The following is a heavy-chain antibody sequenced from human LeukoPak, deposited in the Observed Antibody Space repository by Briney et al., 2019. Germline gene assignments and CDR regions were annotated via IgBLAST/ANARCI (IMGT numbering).Heavy chain of an antibody. CDR3: ARDRGYFDN. Sequence: GGSLRLSCAASGFTFSTYTMNWVRQAPGKGLEWLSSITSSSNYIYYADSVKGRFTISRDNVQNSLYLQMNSLRAEDTAMYYCARDRGYFDNWGQGTLVTVSS. CDR1: GFTFSTYT. J-gene: IGHJ4*02. V-gene: IGHV3-21*01. CDR2: ITSSSNYI.